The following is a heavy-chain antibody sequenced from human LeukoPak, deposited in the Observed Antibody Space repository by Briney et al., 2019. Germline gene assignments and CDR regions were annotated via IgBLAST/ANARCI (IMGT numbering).Heavy chain of an antibody. Sequence: GASVKVSCKASGYTFTSYGISWVRQAPGQGLEWMGWISAYNGNTNYAQKFQGRVTMTRDTSISTAYMELSRLRSDDSAVYYCARQSGPAGNAFDIWGQGTMVTVSS. V-gene: IGHV1-18*01. CDR2: ISAYNGNT. J-gene: IGHJ3*02. CDR1: GYTFTSYG. CDR3: ARQSGPAGNAFDI. D-gene: IGHD3-10*01.